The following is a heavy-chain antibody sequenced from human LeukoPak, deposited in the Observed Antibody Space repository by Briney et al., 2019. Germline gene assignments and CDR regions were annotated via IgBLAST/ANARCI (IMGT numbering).Heavy chain of an antibody. CDR3: ARDPGSYYDFWSGYYTALGEFDP. J-gene: IGHJ5*02. D-gene: IGHD3-3*01. Sequence: SVKVSCKXSGGTFSSDTISWVRQAPGQGLEWMGRIIPILGIANYAQKFQGRVTITADKSTSTAYMELSSLRSEDTAVYYCARDPGSYYDFWSGYYTALGEFDPWGQGTLVTVSS. CDR2: IIPILGIA. CDR1: GGTFSSDT. V-gene: IGHV1-69*04.